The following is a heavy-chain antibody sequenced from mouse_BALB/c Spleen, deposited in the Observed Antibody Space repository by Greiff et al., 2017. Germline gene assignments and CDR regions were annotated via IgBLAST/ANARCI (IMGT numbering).Heavy chain of an antibody. V-gene: IGHV5-4*02. Sequence: EVMLVESGGGLVQPGGSRKLSCAASGFTFSSFGMHWVRQTPEKRLEWVATISDGGSYTYYPDSVKGRFTISRDNAKNNLYLQMSSLKSEDTAMYYCARDRDDYGGAMDYWGQGTSVTVSS. J-gene: IGHJ4*01. D-gene: IGHD1-2*01. CDR3: ARDRDDYGGAMDY. CDR2: ISDGGSYT. CDR1: GFTFSSFG.